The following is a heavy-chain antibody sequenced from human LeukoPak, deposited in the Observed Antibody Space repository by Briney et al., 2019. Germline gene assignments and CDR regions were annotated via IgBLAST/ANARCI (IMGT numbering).Heavy chain of an antibody. V-gene: IGHV3-30-3*01. Sequence: GGSLRLSCAASGFTFSSSAMHWVRQAPGKGLEWVAVISYDGSNKYYADSVKGRFTISRDNSKNTLYLQVDSLRPDDTSVYYCARPSSGQWRSGYYFDYWGQGTLVTVSS. CDR2: ISYDGSNK. CDR1: GFTFSSSA. J-gene: IGHJ4*02. CDR3: ARPSSGQWRSGYYFDY. D-gene: IGHD6-19*01.